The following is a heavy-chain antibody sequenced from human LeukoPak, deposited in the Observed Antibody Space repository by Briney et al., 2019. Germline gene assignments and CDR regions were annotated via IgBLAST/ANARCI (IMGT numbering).Heavy chain of an antibody. J-gene: IGHJ4*02. CDR2: IYYSGST. Sequence: SETLSLTCTVSGGSISSGGYYWSWIRQHPGKGLEWIGYIYYSGSTYYNPSLKSRVTISVDTSKNQFSLKLSSVTAADTAVYYCARGWMVRGVIFFDYWGQGTLATVSS. CDR3: ARGWMVRGVIFFDY. V-gene: IGHV4-31*03. CDR1: GGSISSGGYY. D-gene: IGHD3-10*01.